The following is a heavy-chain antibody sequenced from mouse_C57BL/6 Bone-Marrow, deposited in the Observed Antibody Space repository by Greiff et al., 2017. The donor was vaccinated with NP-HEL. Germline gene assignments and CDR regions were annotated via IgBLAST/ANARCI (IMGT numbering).Heavy chain of an antibody. J-gene: IGHJ2*01. CDR2: INPNYGTT. CDR3: ARTAYYSNVDY. D-gene: IGHD2-5*01. V-gene: IGHV1-39*01. Sequence: VQLQHSGPELVKPGASVKISCKASGYSFTDYNMNWVKQSTGQSLEWIGVINPNYGTTSYNQKFKGKATLTVDHSSSTAYMQLNSLTSEDSAVYDCARTAYYSNVDYWGQGTTLTVSS. CDR1: GYSFTDYN.